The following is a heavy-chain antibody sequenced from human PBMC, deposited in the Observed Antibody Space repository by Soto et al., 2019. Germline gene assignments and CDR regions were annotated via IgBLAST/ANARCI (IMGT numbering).Heavy chain of an antibody. CDR1: GDSVSSNSAA. D-gene: IGHD6-13*01. CDR3: AREGVRDRAAAGTYEYFDY. J-gene: IGHJ4*02. CDR2: TYYRSKWYN. V-gene: IGHV6-1*01. Sequence: QVQLQQSGPGLVKPSQTLSLTCAISGDSVSSNSAAWNWIRQSPSRGLEWLGRTYYRSKWYNDYAVSVKSRITINPDTSKNQFSLQLNSVTPEDTAVYYCAREGVRDRAAAGTYEYFDYWGQGTLVTVSS.